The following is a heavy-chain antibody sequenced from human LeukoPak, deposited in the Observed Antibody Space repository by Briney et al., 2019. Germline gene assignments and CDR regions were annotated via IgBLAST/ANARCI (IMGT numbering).Heavy chain of an antibody. J-gene: IGHJ4*02. CDR1: GFTFSSYS. D-gene: IGHD4-17*01. CDR2: ISSSSSYI. CDR3: ARTHMTTVTPGSGFDY. V-gene: IGHV3-21*01. Sequence: SGGSLRLSCAASGFTFSSYSMNWVRQAPGKGLEWVSSISSSSSYIYYADSVEGRFTISRDNAKNSLYLQMNSLRAEDTAVYYCARTHMTTVTPGSGFDYWGQGTLVTVSS.